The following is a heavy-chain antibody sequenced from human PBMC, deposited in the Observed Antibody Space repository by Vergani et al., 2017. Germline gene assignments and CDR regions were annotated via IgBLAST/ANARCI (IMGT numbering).Heavy chain of an antibody. Sequence: EGQLLESGEGLVQPGGSLRLSCAASGFAFSSYAMTWVRQAPGKGLEWVSTISSDGGSTDYADSVKGRFTISRDNSKNTLSLQMNSLTAEDTAIYYCAGPQGTSAYYYGGFDYWGQGILVTVSS. D-gene: IGHD3-22*01. J-gene: IGHJ4*02. CDR3: AGPQGTSAYYYGGFDY. V-gene: IGHV3-23*01. CDR1: GFAFSSYA. CDR2: ISSDGGST.